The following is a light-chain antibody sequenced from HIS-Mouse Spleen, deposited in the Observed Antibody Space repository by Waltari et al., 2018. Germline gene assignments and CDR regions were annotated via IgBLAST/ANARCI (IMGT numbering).Light chain of an antibody. Sequence: EIVLTQSPGTLSLSPGERATLSCRASQSVSSSYLAWYQQKPGQAPRLLIYGASSRAPGIPDRCSGSGSGTDFTLTISRLEPEDFAVYYCQQYGSSPRTFGQGTKVEIK. CDR3: QQYGSSPRT. CDR1: QSVSSSY. J-gene: IGKJ1*01. CDR2: GAS. V-gene: IGKV3-20*01.